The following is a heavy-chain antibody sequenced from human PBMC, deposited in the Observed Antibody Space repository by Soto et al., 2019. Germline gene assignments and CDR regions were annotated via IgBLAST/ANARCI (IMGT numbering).Heavy chain of an antibody. CDR1: GGTFSNYP. CDR2: IIPIFGTV. D-gene: IGHD5-12*01. V-gene: IGHV1-69*05. J-gene: IGHJ2*01. Sequence: QVQLVQSGAEVKKPGSSVKVSCKASGGTFSNYPISWVRQAPGQGLEWMGGIIPIFGTVNYAQKFQGRVTXTXEXSPXTAYMELSSLRSEDTAVYYCARGNHRWLQLWYFDLWGRGTLVTVSS. CDR3: ARGNHRWLQLWYFDL.